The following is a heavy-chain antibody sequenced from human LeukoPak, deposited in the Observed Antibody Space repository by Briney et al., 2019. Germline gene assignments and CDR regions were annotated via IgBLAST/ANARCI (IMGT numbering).Heavy chain of an antibody. CDR3: ARIISPGATFDL. CDR2: IYYSGGS. CDR1: GGSINNYY. D-gene: IGHD5-12*01. Sequence: SETLSLTCTVSGGSINNYYWTWIRQPPGKGLEWIGWIYYSGGSNYNPSLESRVTISVDTSNNQFSLKLTSVTAADTAVYYCARIISPGATFDLWGQGTLVTVSS. J-gene: IGHJ4*02. V-gene: IGHV4-59*01.